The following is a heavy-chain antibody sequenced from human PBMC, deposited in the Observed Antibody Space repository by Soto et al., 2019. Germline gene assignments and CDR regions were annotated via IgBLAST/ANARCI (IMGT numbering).Heavy chain of an antibody. CDR1: GFTFSNYA. V-gene: IGHV3-23*01. J-gene: IGHJ4*02. CDR2: LNGSGGST. CDR3: ARGFSAGKGSPPDF. D-gene: IGHD3-10*01. Sequence: GESLKISCAASGFTFSNYAMTWVRQAPGKGLEWVSGLNGSGGSTSSADSVKGRFAISRDNSKNTLYLQMNNLRDGDTAVYYCARGFSAGKGSPPDFWGQGTLVTVSS.